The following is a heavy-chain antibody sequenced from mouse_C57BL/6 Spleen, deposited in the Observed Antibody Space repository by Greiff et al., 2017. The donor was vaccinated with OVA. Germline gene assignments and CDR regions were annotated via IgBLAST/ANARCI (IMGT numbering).Heavy chain of an antibody. CDR1: GYTFTNYW. CDR2: IYPGGGYT. J-gene: IGHJ2*01. Sequence: QVQLQQSGAELVRPGTSVKMSCKASGYTFTNYWIGWAKQRPGHGLEWIGDIYPGGGYTNYNEKFKGKATLTADKSSSTAYMQFSSLTSEDSAIYYCARRGGTAQATYYFDYWGQGTTLTVSS. CDR3: ARRGGTAQATYYFDY. V-gene: IGHV1-63*01. D-gene: IGHD3-2*02.